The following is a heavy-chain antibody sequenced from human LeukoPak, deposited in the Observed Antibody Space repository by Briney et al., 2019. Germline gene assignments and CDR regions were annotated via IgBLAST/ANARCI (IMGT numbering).Heavy chain of an antibody. D-gene: IGHD3-10*01. V-gene: IGHV1-18*01. J-gene: IGHJ5*02. CDR2: INAYNGKT. CDR3: ARSITMIRGVPITGTHDWFDP. CDR1: GSTSNKYG. Sequence: GASPKVACKAPGSTSNKYGISWSGRAPGPRLDWIGWINAYNGKTNYTQKSPARVSMTTASSTSSVYMDLRSLRPDDTAIYYCARSITMIRGVPITGTHDWFDPWGQGTLVIVSS.